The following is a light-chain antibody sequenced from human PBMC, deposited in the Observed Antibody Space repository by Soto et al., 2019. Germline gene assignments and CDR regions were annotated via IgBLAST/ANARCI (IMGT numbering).Light chain of an antibody. CDR2: AAS. CDR1: QSISSY. V-gene: IGKV1-39*01. J-gene: IGKJ2*02. CDR3: QQSYSTPRT. Sequence: DIQMTQSPSSLSASVGDRVTITCRASQSISSYLNWYQQKPGKAPKLLIYAASSLQSGVPSRFSGGGSGTDFTLTIICLQPEDFATYYCQQSYSTPRTFGQGTKLEIK.